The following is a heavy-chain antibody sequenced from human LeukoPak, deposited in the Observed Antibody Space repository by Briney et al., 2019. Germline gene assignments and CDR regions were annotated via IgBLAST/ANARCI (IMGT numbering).Heavy chain of an antibody. CDR2: IYYSGST. CDR3: ARSLYGDYGYFQH. J-gene: IGHJ1*01. Sequence: SQTLSLTCTVSGGSISSGDYYWSWIRQPPVKGLEWIGYIYYSGSTYYNPSLKSRVTRSVDTSKNQFSLKLSSVTAADTAVYYCARSLYGDYGYFQHWGQGTLVTVSS. CDR1: GGSISSGDYY. V-gene: IGHV4-30-4*01. D-gene: IGHD4-17*01.